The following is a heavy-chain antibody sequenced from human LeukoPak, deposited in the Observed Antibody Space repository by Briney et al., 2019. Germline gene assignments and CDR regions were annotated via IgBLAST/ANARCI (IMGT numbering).Heavy chain of an antibody. CDR2: MNPNSGNT. Sequence: GASVKVSCKASGYTFTSYDINWVRQATGQGLEWMGWMNPNSGNTGYAQKFQGRVTMTRNTSISTAYMELSSLRSEDTAVYYGARGIQRGSGYPLAYWGQGTLVTVSS. CDR3: ARGIQRGSGYPLAY. CDR1: GYTFTSYD. V-gene: IGHV1-8*01. D-gene: IGHD3-22*01. J-gene: IGHJ4*02.